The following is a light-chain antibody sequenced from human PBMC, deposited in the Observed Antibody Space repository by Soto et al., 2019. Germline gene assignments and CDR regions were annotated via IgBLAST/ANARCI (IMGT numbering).Light chain of an antibody. CDR2: DND. CDR1: SSNIGNNY. V-gene: IGLV1-51*01. CDR3: GTWDTSLSAYV. J-gene: IGLJ1*01. Sequence: QSVFTQPPSVSAAPGQKVTVSCSGSSSNIGNNYVSWYQHLPGTAPKLLISDNDRRPSGIPDRFSGSKSGTSATLGITGLQTGDEADYYCGTWDTSLSAYVFGNGTKVTVL.